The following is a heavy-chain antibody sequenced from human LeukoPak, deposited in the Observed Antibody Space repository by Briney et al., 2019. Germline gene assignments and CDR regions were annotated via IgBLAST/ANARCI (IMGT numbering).Heavy chain of an antibody. CDR1: GFTFSSYS. CDR2: ISTTSSYI. Sequence: PGGSLRLSCAASGFTFSSYSMSWVRQAPGKGLEWVSSISTTSSYIYYVDSVKGRFTISRDNAKNSLYLQMNGLRAEDTAVYYCARGDYYDSGGPEDYWGQGTLVTVSS. CDR3: ARGDYYDSGGPEDY. J-gene: IGHJ4*02. V-gene: IGHV3-21*01. D-gene: IGHD3-22*01.